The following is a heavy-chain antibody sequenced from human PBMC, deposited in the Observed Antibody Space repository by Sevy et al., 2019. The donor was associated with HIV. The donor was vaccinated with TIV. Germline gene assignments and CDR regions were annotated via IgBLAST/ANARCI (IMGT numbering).Heavy chain of an antibody. CDR2: ISYDGSNK. D-gene: IGHD2-15*01. CDR1: GFTFSSYA. CDR3: ARDVGYCSGGSCRYYYYGMDV. V-gene: IGHV3-30-3*01. J-gene: IGHJ6*02. Sequence: GGSLRLSCAASGFTFSSYAMHWVRQAPGKGLEWVAVISYDGSNKYYADSVKGRFTISRDNSKNTLYLQMNSLRAEDTAGYYCARDVGYCSGGSCRYYYYGMDVWGQGTTVTVSS.